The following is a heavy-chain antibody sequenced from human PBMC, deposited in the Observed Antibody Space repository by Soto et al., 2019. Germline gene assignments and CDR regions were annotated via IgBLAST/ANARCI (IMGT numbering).Heavy chain of an antibody. V-gene: IGHV1-18*01. D-gene: IGHD6-19*01. J-gene: IGHJ4*02. CDR1: GYTFTSYG. CDR2: ISAYNGNT. Sequence: QVQLLQSGAEVKKPGASVKVSCKASGYTFTSYGISWVRQAPGQGLEWMGWISAYNGNTNYAHKLQGRVTMTTDTSTSTAYMELRSLRSDDTAVYYCARAYSSGWPSDYFDYWGQGTLVTVSS. CDR3: ARAYSSGWPSDYFDY.